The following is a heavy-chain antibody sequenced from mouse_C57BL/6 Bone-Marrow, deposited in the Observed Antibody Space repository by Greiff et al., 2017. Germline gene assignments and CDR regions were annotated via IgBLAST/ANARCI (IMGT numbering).Heavy chain of an antibody. J-gene: IGHJ3*01. CDR3: ASNCFAY. Sequence: VKLQQPGAELVKPGASVKMSCKASGYTFTSYWITWVKQRPGQGLEWIGDIYPGSGSTNYNEKFKSKATLAVDTSSSTAYMQLSSLTSEDSAVYYCASNCFAYWGQGTLVTVSA. CDR2: IYPGSGST. V-gene: IGHV1-55*01. CDR1: GYTFTSYW.